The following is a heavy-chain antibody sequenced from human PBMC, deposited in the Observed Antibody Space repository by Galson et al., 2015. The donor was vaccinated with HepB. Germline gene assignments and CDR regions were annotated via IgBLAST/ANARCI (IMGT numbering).Heavy chain of an antibody. CDR2: IYYTGSA. D-gene: IGHD4-17*01. CDR1: GGSVSNYNYY. CDR3: ARNGASGDFVSWFDP. V-gene: IGHV4-39*02. Sequence: ETLSLTCTVSGGSVSNYNYYWAWIRQPPGKGLEWIGSIYYTGSAYYNPSLKSRVTVSVDTSKNHFSLSLTSVTAADTAIYYCARNGASGDFVSWFDPWGQGTLVTVSS. J-gene: IGHJ5*02.